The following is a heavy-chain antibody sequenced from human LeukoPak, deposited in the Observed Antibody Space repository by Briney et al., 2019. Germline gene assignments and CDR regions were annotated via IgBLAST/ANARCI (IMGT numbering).Heavy chain of an antibody. CDR1: GFTFSNYW. CDR3: ARGGYDHAFDI. D-gene: IGHD2-15*01. Sequence: GGSLRLSCAASGFTFSNYWMSWVRQAPGMGLEWVANIKQDGNEKYYVDSVKGRFTISRDNAKSTLYLQMNSLKAEDTAVYYCARGGYDHAFDIWGQGTMVTVSS. V-gene: IGHV3-7*01. J-gene: IGHJ3*02. CDR2: IKQDGNEK.